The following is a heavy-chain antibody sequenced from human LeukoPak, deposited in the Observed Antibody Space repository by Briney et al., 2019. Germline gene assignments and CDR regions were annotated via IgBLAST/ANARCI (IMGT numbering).Heavy chain of an antibody. Sequence: GGSLRLSCAASGFTFSDYYMSWIRQAPGEGLEWVSYISSSGSTIYYADSVKGRFTISRDNAKNSLYLQMNSLRAEDTAVYYCAREGGSGSYGYYYYYMDVWGKGTTVTVSS. CDR2: ISSSGSTI. CDR3: AREGGSGSYGYYYYYMDV. J-gene: IGHJ6*03. D-gene: IGHD3-10*01. V-gene: IGHV3-11*04. CDR1: GFTFSDYY.